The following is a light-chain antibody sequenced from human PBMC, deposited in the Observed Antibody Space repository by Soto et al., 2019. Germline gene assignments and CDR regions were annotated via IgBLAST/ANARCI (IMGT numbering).Light chain of an antibody. V-gene: IGKV3-20*01. CDR1: QSVSSSY. Sequence: ESVLTQSPGTLSMSPGERATLSCRASQSVSSSYSAWYQQKPGQAPRLLIYGASRRATGIPDRFSGSGSGTDFTVTISRLEPEDFAVYYCQQYGSSPFTFAPGTKVDIK. J-gene: IGKJ3*01. CDR2: GAS. CDR3: QQYGSSPFT.